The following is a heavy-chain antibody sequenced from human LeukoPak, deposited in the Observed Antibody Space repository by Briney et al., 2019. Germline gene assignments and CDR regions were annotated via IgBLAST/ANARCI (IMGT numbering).Heavy chain of an antibody. CDR1: GFTFSSYS. CDR2: ISSSSSYI. D-gene: IGHD3-22*01. J-gene: IGHJ4*02. CDR3: ARGVTMIVVVIDY. V-gene: IGHV3-21*01. Sequence: GGSLRLSCAASGFTFSSYSMNWVRQAPGKGLEWVSSISSSSSYIYYADSVKGRFTISRDNAKNSLYLQMNGLRAEDTAVYYCARGVTMIVVVIDYWGQGTLVTVSS.